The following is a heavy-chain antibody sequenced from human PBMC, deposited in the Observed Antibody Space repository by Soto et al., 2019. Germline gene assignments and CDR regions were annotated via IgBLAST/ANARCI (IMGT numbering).Heavy chain of an antibody. D-gene: IGHD1-20*01. J-gene: IGHJ6*02. CDR1: GFTLSSYS. CDR2: ISSSSSTI. Sequence: GGSLRLSCAASGFTLSSYSMNWVRQAPGKGLEWVSYISSSSSTIYYADSVKGRFTISRDNAKNSLYLQMNSLRDEDTAVYYCARDLNWNYDYYYGMDVWGQGTTVTVSS. CDR3: ARDLNWNYDYYYGMDV. V-gene: IGHV3-48*02.